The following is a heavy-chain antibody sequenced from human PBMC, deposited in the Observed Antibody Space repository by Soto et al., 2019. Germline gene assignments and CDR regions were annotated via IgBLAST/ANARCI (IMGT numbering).Heavy chain of an antibody. J-gene: IGHJ6*02. D-gene: IGHD4-17*01. CDR1: GFTVSSNY. Sequence: PGWSLRLSCAASGFTVSSNYMSWVRQAPGKGLEWVSVIYSGGSTYYADSVKGRFTISRDNSKNTLYLQMNSLRAEDTAVYYCASCTVTTEYYGMDVWGQVTTFTVSS. CDR3: ASCTVTTEYYGMDV. V-gene: IGHV3-53*01. CDR2: IYSGGST.